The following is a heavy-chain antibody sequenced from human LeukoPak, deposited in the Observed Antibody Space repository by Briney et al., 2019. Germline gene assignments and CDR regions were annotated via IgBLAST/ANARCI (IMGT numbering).Heavy chain of an antibody. Sequence: SETLSLTCTVSGGSISSSSYYWGWIRQPPGKGLEWIGSIYYSGSTYYNPSLKSRVTISVDTSKNQFSLKLSSVTAADTAVYYCARLIAAAVPFYFDYWGQGTLVTVSS. CDR2: IYYSGST. V-gene: IGHV4-39*01. CDR1: GGSISSSSYY. J-gene: IGHJ4*02. D-gene: IGHD6-13*01. CDR3: ARLIAAAVPFYFDY.